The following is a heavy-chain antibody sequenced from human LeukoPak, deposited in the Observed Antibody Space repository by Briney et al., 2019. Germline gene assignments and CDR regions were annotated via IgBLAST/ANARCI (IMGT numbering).Heavy chain of an antibody. CDR1: GFTFSSYS. D-gene: IGHD1-26*01. CDR2: INKDGSVT. Sequence: GGSLRLSCAASGFTFSSYSMNWVRQAPGKGLVWVSRINKDGSVTDYAESVKGRFSISRDNAKNTLYLQMNSLRVEDTAIYYCVKVRGRARVGYFDYWGQGTLVTVSS. CDR3: VKVRGRARVGYFDY. J-gene: IGHJ4*02. V-gene: IGHV3-74*01.